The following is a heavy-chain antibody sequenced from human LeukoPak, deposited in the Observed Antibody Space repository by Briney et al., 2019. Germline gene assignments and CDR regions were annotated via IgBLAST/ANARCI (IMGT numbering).Heavy chain of an antibody. Sequence: PSETLSLTCTVSGGSISSLYWSWIRQPPGKGLEWIGYIYYSGNTNYNPSLKSRVTLSVVTSKNQFSLKLSSVTAADTAVYYCAREDPQTTVPEGMDVWGQGTTVTVSS. CDR1: GGSISSLY. J-gene: IGHJ6*02. CDR3: AREDPQTTVPEGMDV. D-gene: IGHD4-17*01. CDR2: IYYSGNT. V-gene: IGHV4-59*01.